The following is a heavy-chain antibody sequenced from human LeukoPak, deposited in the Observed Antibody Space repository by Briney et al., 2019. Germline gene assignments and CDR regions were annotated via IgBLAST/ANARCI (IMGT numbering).Heavy chain of an antibody. J-gene: IGHJ4*02. Sequence: PGGSLRLSCAASGFTFDDYAMHWVRQAPGKGLEWVSGISWNSGSIGYADSVKGRFTISRDNAKNSLYLQVNSLRAEDTALYYCAKDISEGYNSGFDYWGQGTLVTVSS. D-gene: IGHD5-12*01. CDR1: GFTFDDYA. CDR2: ISWNSGSI. V-gene: IGHV3-9*01. CDR3: AKDISEGYNSGFDY.